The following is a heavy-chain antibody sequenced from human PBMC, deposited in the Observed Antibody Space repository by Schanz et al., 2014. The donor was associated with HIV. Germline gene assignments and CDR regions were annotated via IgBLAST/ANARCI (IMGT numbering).Heavy chain of an antibody. D-gene: IGHD4-17*01. Sequence: QVQLQESGPGLVRPSETLSLTCTVSGGSINGSYWSWLRQPPGKALEWIGEINDSGRASINPSLKSRVTMSVDTSKNQFSLKLSSVTAADTAVYFCARGDFGGNSVDYWGHGNMVTVSS. J-gene: IGHJ4*01. CDR1: GGSINGSY. CDR2: INDSGRA. V-gene: IGHV4-34*01. CDR3: ARGDFGGNSVDY.